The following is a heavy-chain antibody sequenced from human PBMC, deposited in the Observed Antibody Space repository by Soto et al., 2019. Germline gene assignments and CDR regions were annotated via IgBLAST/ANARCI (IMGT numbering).Heavy chain of an antibody. D-gene: IGHD3-10*01. CDR2: ISSSSSTI. CDR1: GFTFSSYS. CDR3: ARDAHSGGTVVTQGARYRNYYYYYYMDV. J-gene: IGHJ6*03. Sequence: GGSLRLSCAASGFTFSSYSMNWVRQAPGKGLEWVSYISSSSSTIYYADSVKGRFTISRDNAKNSLYLQMNSLRAEETAVYYCARDAHSGGTVVTQGARYRNYYYYYYMDVWGKGTTVTVSS. V-gene: IGHV3-48*01.